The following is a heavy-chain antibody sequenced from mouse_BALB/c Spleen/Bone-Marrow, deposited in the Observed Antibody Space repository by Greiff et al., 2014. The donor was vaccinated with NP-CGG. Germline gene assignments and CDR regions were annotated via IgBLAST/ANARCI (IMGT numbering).Heavy chain of an antibody. CDR2: IHYGGTT. Sequence: VQLKQSGPDLVKPSQSLSLTCTVTGYSITSYYSWHWIRQFPGNKLEWMGYIHYGGTTVYNPSLKSRISITRDTSNNQFFLQLNSVTTEDTATYYCARFAGTPYTMDYWGQGTSVTVSS. CDR3: ARFAGTPYTMDY. CDR1: GYSITSYYS. J-gene: IGHJ4*01. D-gene: IGHD4-1*01. V-gene: IGHV3-1*02.